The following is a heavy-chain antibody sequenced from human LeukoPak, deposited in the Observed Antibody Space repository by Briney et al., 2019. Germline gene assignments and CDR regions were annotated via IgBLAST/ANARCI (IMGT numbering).Heavy chain of an antibody. CDR1: GCTFSSYA. J-gene: IGHJ4*02. D-gene: IGHD3-10*01. CDR2: ISSNGGST. Sequence: GGSLRLSCAASGCTFSSYAMHWVRQAPGKGLEYVSAISSNGGSTYYANSVKGRFTISRDNSKNMLYLQMGSLRAEDMAVYYCARVGMVRGVMAYFDYWGQGTLVTVSS. V-gene: IGHV3-64*01. CDR3: ARVGMVRGVMAYFDY.